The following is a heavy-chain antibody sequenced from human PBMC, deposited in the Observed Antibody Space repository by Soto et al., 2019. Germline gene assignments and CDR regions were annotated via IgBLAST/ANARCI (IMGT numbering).Heavy chain of an antibody. CDR1: GYTFTNYD. CDR2: MNPNSGNT. J-gene: IGHJ5*02. CDR3: ARAPSIVALFRFDP. V-gene: IGHV1-8*01. D-gene: IGHD6-6*01. Sequence: GASVKVSCKASGYTFTNYDINWVRQAAGQGLEWMGWMNPNSGNTGSARKFQGRVTMTRNTSINTAYMELSSLRSEDKAVYFCARAPSIVALFRFDPWGQGTLVTVSS.